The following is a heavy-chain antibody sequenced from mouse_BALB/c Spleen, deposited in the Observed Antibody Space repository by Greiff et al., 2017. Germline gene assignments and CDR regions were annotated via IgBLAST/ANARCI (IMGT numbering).Heavy chain of an antibody. CDR2: ISSGGGST. J-gene: IGHJ2*01. CDR3: ARQDYGRYFDY. Sequence: EVMLVESGGGLVKPGGSLKLSCEASGFAFSSYDMPWVRQTPEKRLEWVAYISSGGGSTYYPDTVKGRFTIARDNAKNTLYLQMSSLRSEDTAMYYCARQDYGRYFDYWGQGTTLTVSS. V-gene: IGHV5-12-1*01. CDR1: GFAFSSYD. D-gene: IGHD1-1*01.